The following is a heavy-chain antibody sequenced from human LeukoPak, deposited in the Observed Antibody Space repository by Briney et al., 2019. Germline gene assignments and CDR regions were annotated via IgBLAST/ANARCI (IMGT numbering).Heavy chain of an antibody. J-gene: IGHJ4*02. CDR2: VSGDGTVT. D-gene: IGHD2-15*01. Sequence: GGSLRLSCAASGVTFSSYAMTWVRHAPGKGVEGFSVVSGDGTVTYYVDSAKGRFTISRGNSKNTLFLQRNGLSAQDTAVYYCAKDLVGSSRFNDYWGEGTLVTVSS. CDR1: GVTFSSYA. CDR3: AKDLVGSSRFNDY. V-gene: IGHV3-23*01.